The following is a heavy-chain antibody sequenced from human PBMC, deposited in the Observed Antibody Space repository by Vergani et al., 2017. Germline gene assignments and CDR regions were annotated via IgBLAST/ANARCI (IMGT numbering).Heavy chain of an antibody. CDR1: GFTFSSHW. V-gene: IGHV3-7*03. CDR2: IKQDGSEK. CDR3: ARVVSDAFDI. Sequence: EVQLVESGGGLVQPGGSLRLFCAASGFTFSSHWMSWVRQAPGKGLEWVANIKQDGSEKYYVDSVKGRFTISRDNAKNSLYLQMNSLRGEDTAVYYCARVVSDAFDIWGQGTMVTVSS. D-gene: IGHD2-2*01. J-gene: IGHJ3*02.